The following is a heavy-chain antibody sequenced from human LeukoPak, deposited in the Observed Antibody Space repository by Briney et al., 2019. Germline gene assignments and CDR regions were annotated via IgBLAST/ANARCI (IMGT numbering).Heavy chain of an antibody. J-gene: IGHJ1*01. Sequence: GGSLRLSCAASGFTFSDYYMTWVRQAPGKGLEWVGRIRSRADGGTAEYATAVEGRFTISRDDSTNTLYLHMSNVKTEDTAVYYCAKHIYGVVSIQQWGQGTLVTVSS. CDR2: IRSRADGGTA. V-gene: IGHV3-15*01. CDR3: AKHIYGVVSIQQ. D-gene: IGHD3-3*01. CDR1: GFTFSDYY.